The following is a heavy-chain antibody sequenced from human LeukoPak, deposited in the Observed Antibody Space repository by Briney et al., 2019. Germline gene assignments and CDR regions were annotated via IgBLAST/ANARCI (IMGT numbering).Heavy chain of an antibody. D-gene: IGHD3-10*01. V-gene: IGHV3-74*01. CDR1: GFSFSSYW. J-gene: IGHJ5*01. CDR2: IKTDGSST. CDR3: AREGYYGSAALYS. Sequence: GSLRLSCAASGFSFSSYWMHWVRQAPGKGLVCVSRIKTDGSSTSYADSVKGRFTISRDNAKNTLYLQMNSLRAEDTAVYYCAREGYYGSAALYSWGHGTLVTVSS.